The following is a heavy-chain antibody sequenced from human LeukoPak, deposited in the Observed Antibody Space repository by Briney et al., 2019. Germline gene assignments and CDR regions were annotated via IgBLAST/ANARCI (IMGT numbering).Heavy chain of an antibody. CDR2: INIGGTNT. V-gene: IGHV3-11*01. Sequence: GGSLRLSCAASGFTFNDYYMSWIRQAPGKGLEWLSYINIGGTNTHYADSVKGRFTISRDNAKKSLYLEMNNLRAEDTAVYYRATDGAGFDAWGQGVLVTVSS. CDR1: GFTFNDYY. J-gene: IGHJ5*02. CDR3: ATDGAGFDA.